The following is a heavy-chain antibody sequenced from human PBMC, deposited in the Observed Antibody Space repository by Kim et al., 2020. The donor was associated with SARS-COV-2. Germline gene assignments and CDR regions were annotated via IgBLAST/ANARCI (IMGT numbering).Heavy chain of an antibody. Sequence: ADSVQGRLTISRDNSKSTIYLQMISLRAEVTAVYYCARDGEYSSGYGFDYWGQGTLVTVSS. J-gene: IGHJ4*02. V-gene: IGHV3-53*01. CDR3: ARDGEYSSGYGFDY. D-gene: IGHD3-22*01.